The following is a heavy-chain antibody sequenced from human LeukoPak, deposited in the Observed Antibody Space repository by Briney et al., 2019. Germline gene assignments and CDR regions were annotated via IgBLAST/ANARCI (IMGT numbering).Heavy chain of an antibody. J-gene: IGHJ4*02. CDR1: GFTFSTYW. D-gene: IGHD3-10*02. V-gene: IGHV3-74*01. CDR3: AKDRNYVATLDY. CDR2: IYSDGRTT. Sequence: GGSLRLSCSASGFTFSTYWMHWVRQAPGKGLVWVSRIYSDGRTTTYADSVKGRFTISRDNAENTLYLQMNSLRAEDTAVYYCAKDRNYVATLDYWGQGTLVTVSS.